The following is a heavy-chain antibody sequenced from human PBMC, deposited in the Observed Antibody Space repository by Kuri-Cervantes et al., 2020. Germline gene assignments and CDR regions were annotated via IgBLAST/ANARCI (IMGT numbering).Heavy chain of an antibody. V-gene: IGHV1-3*01. Sequence: ASVKVSCKASGYTFTSYAMHWVRRAPGQRLEWMGWVNAGNGNTKYSQKFQGRVTITRDTSASTAYMELSSLRSEDTAVYYCAKSGYCSSTSCLSEYFQHWGQGTLVTVSS. CDR2: VNAGNGNT. CDR1: GYTFTSYA. D-gene: IGHD2-2*01. CDR3: AKSGYCSSTSCLSEYFQH. J-gene: IGHJ1*01.